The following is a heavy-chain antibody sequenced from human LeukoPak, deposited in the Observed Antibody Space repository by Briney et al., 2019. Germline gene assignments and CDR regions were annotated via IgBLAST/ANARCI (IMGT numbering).Heavy chain of an antibody. CDR2: IRYDGSNK. D-gene: IGHD5-18*01. J-gene: IGHJ4*02. Sequence: PGGSLRLSCAASGFTFSSYSMNWVRQAPGKGLEWVAFIRYDGSNKYYADSVKGRFTISRDNSKNTLYLQMNSLRAEDTAVYYCAKDMETGYPDYFDYWGQGTLVTVSS. V-gene: IGHV3-30*02. CDR3: AKDMETGYPDYFDY. CDR1: GFTFSSYS.